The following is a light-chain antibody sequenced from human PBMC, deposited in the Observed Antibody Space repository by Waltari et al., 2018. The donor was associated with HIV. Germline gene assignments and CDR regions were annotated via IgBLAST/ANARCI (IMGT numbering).Light chain of an antibody. CDR2: SNN. CDR3: ETLDDNLNGPV. CDR1: SSNIGNNA. J-gene: IGLJ2*01. V-gene: IGLV1-44*01. Sequence: QSVLTQPPSASGTPGQRVTISCSGSSSNIGNNAVSWYQQFPGTAPKLLIYSNNSRPSGVPVRFSCAKFGTSASLAISGLQSEDGANYYCETLDDNLNGPVFGGGTKLTVL.